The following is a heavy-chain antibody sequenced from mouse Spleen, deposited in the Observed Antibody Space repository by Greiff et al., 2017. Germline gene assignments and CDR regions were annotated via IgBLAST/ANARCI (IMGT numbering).Heavy chain of an antibody. CDR2: ISSGGST. Sequence: EVMLVESGGGLVKPGGSLKLSCAASGFTFSSYAMSWVRQTPEKRLEWVASISSGGSTYYPDSVKGRFTISRDNARNILYLQMSSLRSEDTAMYYCARVQGYFDYWGQGTTLTVSS. CDR3: ARVQGYFDY. CDR1: GFTFSSYA. V-gene: IGHV5-6-5*01. J-gene: IGHJ2*01.